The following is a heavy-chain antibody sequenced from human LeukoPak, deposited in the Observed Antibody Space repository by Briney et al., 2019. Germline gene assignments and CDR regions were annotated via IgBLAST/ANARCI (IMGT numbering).Heavy chain of an antibody. Sequence: GGSLRLSCAASGFSFSSYDMSWVRQAPGKGLEWVSSISSSSSYIYYADSVKGRFTISRDNAKNSLYLQMNSLRAEDTAVYYCARVPEQRHWNFDYWGQGTLVTVSS. J-gene: IGHJ4*02. CDR1: GFSFSSYD. D-gene: IGHD6-25*01. CDR3: ARVPEQRHWNFDY. V-gene: IGHV3-21*01. CDR2: ISSSSSYI.